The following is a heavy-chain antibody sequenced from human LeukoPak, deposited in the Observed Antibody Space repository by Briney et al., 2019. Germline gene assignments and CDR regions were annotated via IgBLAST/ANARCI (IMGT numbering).Heavy chain of an antibody. CDR1: GFTIGGFA. Sequence: GGSLRLSCAASGFTIGGFAMTWVRQAPGKGLEWVSSIGSDYKTHYSESVKGRFAISRDNSQSTVFLQMNSLRDEDTAVYYCVRPSRWLTLDSWGQGTLVTVSS. D-gene: IGHD6-19*01. CDR3: VRPSRWLTLDS. CDR2: IGSDYKT. J-gene: IGHJ4*02. V-gene: IGHV3-23*01.